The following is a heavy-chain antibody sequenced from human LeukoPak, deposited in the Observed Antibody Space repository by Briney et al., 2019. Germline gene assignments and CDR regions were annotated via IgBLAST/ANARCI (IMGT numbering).Heavy chain of an antibody. D-gene: IGHD3-22*01. J-gene: IGHJ3*02. CDR3: ANAPLYYYDSSGYYPHDAFDI. Sequence: GGSLRLSCAASGFTFSSYGMPWVRQAPGKGLEWVAVISYDGSNKYYADSVKGRFTISRDNSKNTLYLQMNSLRAEDTAVYYCANAPLYYYDSSGYYPHDAFDIWGQGTMVTVSS. V-gene: IGHV3-30*18. CDR2: ISYDGSNK. CDR1: GFTFSSYG.